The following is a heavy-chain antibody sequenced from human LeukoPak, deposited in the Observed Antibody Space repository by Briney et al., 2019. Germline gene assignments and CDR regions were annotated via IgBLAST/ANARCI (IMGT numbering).Heavy chain of an antibody. D-gene: IGHD3-3*01. CDR3: ARKRRYDSYYDS. Sequence: GGSLRLSCVASGFTFSSYAMTWVRQAPGKGLEWVSAISGSGGSTYYADSVKGRFTISRDNSKNTLYLQMNSLRAEDTAVYYCARKRRYDSYYDSWGQGTLVTVSS. V-gene: IGHV3-23*01. CDR1: GFTFSSYA. CDR2: ISGSGGST. J-gene: IGHJ4*02.